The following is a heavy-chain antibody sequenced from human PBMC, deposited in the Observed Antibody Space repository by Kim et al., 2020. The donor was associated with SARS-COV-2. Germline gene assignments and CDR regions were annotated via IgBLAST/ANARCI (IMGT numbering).Heavy chain of an antibody. V-gene: IGHV3-74*01. CDR1: GFTFSSYW. Sequence: GGSLRLSCVASGFTFSSYWMHWVRQAPGKGLVWVSRVNSDGSSTGYADSVKGRFTISRDNARNTLYLQMNRLRAEDTAVYYCASLSTGYVWYKFDYWGQGTLVTVSS. J-gene: IGHJ4*02. CDR3: ASLSTGYVWYKFDY. D-gene: IGHD3-16*01. CDR2: VNSDGSST.